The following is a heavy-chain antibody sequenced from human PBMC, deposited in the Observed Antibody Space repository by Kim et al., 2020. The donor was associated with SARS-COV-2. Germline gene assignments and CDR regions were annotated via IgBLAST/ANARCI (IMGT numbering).Heavy chain of an antibody. Sequence: SETLSLTCAVYGGSFSGYYWSWIRQPPGKGLEWIGEINHSGSTNYNPSLKSRVTISVDTSKNQFSLKLSSVTAADTAVYYCVSDYYDSSGYLNWFDPWGQGTLVTVSS. D-gene: IGHD3-22*01. CDR3: VSDYYDSSGYLNWFDP. CDR1: GGSFSGYY. J-gene: IGHJ5*02. V-gene: IGHV4-34*01. CDR2: INHSGST.